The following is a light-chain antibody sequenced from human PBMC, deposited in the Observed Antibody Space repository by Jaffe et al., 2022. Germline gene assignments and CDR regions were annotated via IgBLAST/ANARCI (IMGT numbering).Light chain of an antibody. CDR1: KSISSW. Sequence: IQMTQSPSTLSASVGDRVTITCRASKSISSWLAWYQQKPGKAPNLLIYKASSLQSGVPSRFTGSGSGTEFTLTISSLQPDDFATYYCQQYSGYPFTFGPGTKVDI. V-gene: IGKV1-5*03. J-gene: IGKJ3*01. CDR2: KAS. CDR3: QQYSGYPFT.